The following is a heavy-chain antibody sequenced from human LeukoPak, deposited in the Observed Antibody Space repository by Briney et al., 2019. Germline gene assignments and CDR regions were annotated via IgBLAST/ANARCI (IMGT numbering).Heavy chain of an antibody. J-gene: IGHJ6*02. CDR3: ARGGFFDILTGYYQTQYYYPMDV. CDR1: GFTFSNYA. Sequence: PGGSLRLSCAASGFTFSNYAIHWVRQAPGKGLEWVAVTSYDGGNKFYGDSVKGRFTISRDNSKNTLYLEVSSLRAEDTAVYYCARGGFFDILTGYYQTQYYYPMDVWGRGTTVTVSS. V-gene: IGHV3-30*03. CDR2: TSYDGGNK. D-gene: IGHD3-9*01.